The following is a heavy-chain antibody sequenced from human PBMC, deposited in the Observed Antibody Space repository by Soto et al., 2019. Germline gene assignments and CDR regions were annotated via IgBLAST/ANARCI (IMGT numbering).Heavy chain of an antibody. CDR2: IIPIFGTA. CDR3: ARECISTSCSRTYYYGMDV. V-gene: IGHV1-69*13. J-gene: IGHJ6*02. D-gene: IGHD2-2*01. Sequence: SVKVSCKASGGTFSSYAISWVRQAPGQGLEWMGGIIPIFGTANYAQKFQGRVTITADESTSTAYMELSSLRSEDTAVYYCARECISTSCSRTYYYGMDVWGQGTTVTVSS. CDR1: GGTFSSYA.